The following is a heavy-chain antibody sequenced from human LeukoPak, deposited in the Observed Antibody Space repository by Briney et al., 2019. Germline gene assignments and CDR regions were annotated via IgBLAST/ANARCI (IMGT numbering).Heavy chain of an antibody. CDR2: ISTSSSTI. Sequence: GGSLRLSCAASGFTFDIYSMNWVRQAPGKGLEWISYISTSSSTIYYADSVKGRFTISRDNAKNSLYLQMNSLRADDTAVYYCARWGTTTNWGQGTLVTVSS. D-gene: IGHD1-26*01. CDR3: ARWGTTTN. J-gene: IGHJ4*02. V-gene: IGHV3-48*01. CDR1: GFTFDIYS.